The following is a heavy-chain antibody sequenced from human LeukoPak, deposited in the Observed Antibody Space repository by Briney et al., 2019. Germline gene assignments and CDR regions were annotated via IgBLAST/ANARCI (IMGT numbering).Heavy chain of an antibody. V-gene: IGHV1-2*02. Sequence: GASVKVSCKASGYTFTGYYMHWVRQAPGQGLEWVGWINPNSGGTNYAQKFQERVTITRDMSTSTAYMELSSLRSEDTAVYYCAAGPANWNMWGQGTLVTVSS. J-gene: IGHJ4*02. CDR3: AAGPANWNM. CDR1: GYTFTGYY. CDR2: INPNSGGT. D-gene: IGHD1/OR15-1a*01.